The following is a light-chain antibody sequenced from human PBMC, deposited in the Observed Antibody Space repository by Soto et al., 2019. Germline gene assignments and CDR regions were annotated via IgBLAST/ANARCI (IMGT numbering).Light chain of an antibody. J-gene: IGKJ1*01. CDR3: QQYGRSTKT. CDR1: QSVSSSY. Sequence: EIVLTQSPGTLSLSPGERATLSCRASQSVSSSYLAWYQQKPGQAPRLLIYGASSRATGIPDRFSGSGSGTDFTITISRLEPEDFAVYYCQQYGRSTKTFGQGTKVEIK. CDR2: GAS. V-gene: IGKV3-20*01.